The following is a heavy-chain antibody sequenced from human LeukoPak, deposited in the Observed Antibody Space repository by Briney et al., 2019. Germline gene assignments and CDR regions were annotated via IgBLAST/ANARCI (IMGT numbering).Heavy chain of an antibody. CDR1: GGSISSGSYY. Sequence: SETLSLTCTVSGGSISSGSYYWSWIRQPAGKGLEWIGRIYTSGSTNYNPSLKSRVTISVDTSKNQFSLKLSSVTAADTAVYYCARVEAFLGYFDYWGQGTLVTVSS. CDR2: IYTSGST. J-gene: IGHJ4*02. V-gene: IGHV4-61*02. D-gene: IGHD2/OR15-2a*01. CDR3: ARVEAFLGYFDY.